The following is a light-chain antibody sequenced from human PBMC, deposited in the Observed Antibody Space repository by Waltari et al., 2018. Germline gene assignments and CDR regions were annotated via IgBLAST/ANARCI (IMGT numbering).Light chain of an antibody. CDR2: KNN. J-gene: IGLJ3*02. CDR1: SSNIGNNY. V-gene: IGLV1-47*01. Sequence: QSVLTQPPSASGTPGQRVTFSCSGSSSNIGNNYLYCYQHLPGAAPKLLIFKNNQRPSGVPDRFSDSKSGTSASLAISGLRSEDEADYYCAAWDDSLSGLVFGGGTKLSVL. CDR3: AAWDDSLSGLV.